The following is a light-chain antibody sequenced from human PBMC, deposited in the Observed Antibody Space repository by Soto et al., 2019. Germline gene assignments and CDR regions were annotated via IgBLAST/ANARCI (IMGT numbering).Light chain of an antibody. CDR3: SSYAGSSNV. Sequence: QSVLTQPPSVSGAPGQRVTISCTGSSSNIGAGYDVHWYQQLPGTAPKLLIYGNSNRPSGVPDRFSGSKSGNTASLTVSGLRAEDEADYYCSSYAGSSNVFGTGTKVTVL. CDR2: GNS. V-gene: IGLV1-40*01. CDR1: SSNIGAGYD. J-gene: IGLJ1*01.